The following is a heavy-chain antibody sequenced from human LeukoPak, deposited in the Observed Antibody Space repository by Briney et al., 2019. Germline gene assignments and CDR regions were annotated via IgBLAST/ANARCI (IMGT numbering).Heavy chain of an antibody. Sequence: SQTLSLTCTVSGGSISSGGYYWSWIRQPPGKGLEWIGYIYHSGSTYYNPSLKSRVTMSVDASKHQSSLRLNSVTAADTAVYYCGRPAYGYWGQGTLVTVSS. V-gene: IGHV4-30-2*01. CDR1: GGSISSGGYY. J-gene: IGHJ4*02. CDR3: GRPAYGY. CDR2: IYHSGST. D-gene: IGHD3-10*01.